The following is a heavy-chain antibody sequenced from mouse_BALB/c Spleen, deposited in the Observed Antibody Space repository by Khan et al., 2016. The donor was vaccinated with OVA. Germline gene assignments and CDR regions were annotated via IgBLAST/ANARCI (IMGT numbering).Heavy chain of an antibody. CDR1: GYSITTDYA. Sequence: EVQLQESGPGLVKPSQSLSLTCTVTGYSITTDYAWNWIRQFPGNKLEWMGFISYSGNTTYNPSLKSRISITRDTSKNQFFLKLKSVTTEDTARYYCARVYGGDFDYWGQGTTLTVSS. D-gene: IGHD1-1*01. CDR2: ISYSGNT. CDR3: ARVYGGDFDY. J-gene: IGHJ2*01. V-gene: IGHV3-2*02.